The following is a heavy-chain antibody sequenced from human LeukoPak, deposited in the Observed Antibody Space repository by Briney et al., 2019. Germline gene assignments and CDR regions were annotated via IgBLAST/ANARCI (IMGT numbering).Heavy chain of an antibody. Sequence: GGSLRLSCAASGFTFSSYSMNWVRQAPGKGLEWLSSISSSSSYIYYADSVKGRFTISRDNAKNSLYLQLNSLRAEDTAVYYCARDRVLDYYDSSGYYPDYWGQGTLVTVSS. CDR3: ARDRVLDYYDSSGYYPDY. J-gene: IGHJ4*02. V-gene: IGHV3-21*01. D-gene: IGHD3-22*01. CDR1: GFTFSSYS. CDR2: ISSSSSYI.